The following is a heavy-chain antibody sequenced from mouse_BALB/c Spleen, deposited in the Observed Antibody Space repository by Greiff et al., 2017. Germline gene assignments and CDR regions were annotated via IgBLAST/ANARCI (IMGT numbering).Heavy chain of an antibody. D-gene: IGHD4-1*01. V-gene: IGHV5-12-1*01. CDR1: GFAFSSYD. CDR2: ISSGGGST. CDR3: ARPKLGPIAY. J-gene: IGHJ3*01. Sequence: EVMLVESGGGLVKPGGSLKLSCAASGFAFSSYDMSWVRQTPEKRLEWVAYISSGGGSTYYPDTVKGRFTISRDNAKNTLYLQMSSLKSEDTAMYYCARPKLGPIAYWGQGTLVTVSA.